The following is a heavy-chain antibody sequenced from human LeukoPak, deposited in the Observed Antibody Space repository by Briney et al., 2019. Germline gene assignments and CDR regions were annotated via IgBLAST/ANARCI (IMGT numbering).Heavy chain of an antibody. J-gene: IGHJ4*02. CDR1: GFTLSSYW. V-gene: IGHV3-7*01. D-gene: IGHD3-22*01. CDR2: IRQDGGEE. CDR3: AREVGGVVVVG. Sequence: GGSLRLSCAASGFTLSSYWMSWVRQAPGKGLKWVANIRQDGGEEYYVDSVGGRFTISRDNAKNSLYLQMNSLRAEDTAVYYCAREVGGVVVVGGGQGTLVTVSS.